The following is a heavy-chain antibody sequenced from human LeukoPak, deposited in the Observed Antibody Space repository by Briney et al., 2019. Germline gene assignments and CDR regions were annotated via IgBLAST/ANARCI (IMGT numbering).Heavy chain of an antibody. J-gene: IGHJ4*02. CDR1: GYSITSGYY. D-gene: IGHD5-24*01. CDR2: IYHSGTT. CDR3: AKDGDGPYDY. V-gene: IGHV4-38-2*02. Sequence: SETLSLTCTVSGYSITSGYYWGWIRQPPGKGLEWIGIIYHSGTTYYNPSLTSRVTISVDRSKNQFSLKVSSVTATDTAVYYCAKDGDGPYDYWGQGTRVTVSS.